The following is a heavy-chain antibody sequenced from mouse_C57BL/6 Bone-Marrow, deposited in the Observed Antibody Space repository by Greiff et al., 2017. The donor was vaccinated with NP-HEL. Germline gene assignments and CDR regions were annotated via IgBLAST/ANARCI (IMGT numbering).Heavy chain of an antibody. V-gene: IGHV1-62-2*01. J-gene: IGHJ2*01. CDR1: GYTFTEYT. CDR2: FYPGSGSI. D-gene: IGHD2-5*01. Sequence: QVQLQQSGAELVKPGASVKLSCKASGYTFTEYTIHWVKQRSGQGLEWIGWFYPGSGSIKYNEKFKDKATLTADKSSSTVYMELSRLTSEDSAVYFCARHEEGYSNYPYYFDYWGQGTTLTVSS. CDR3: ARHEEGYSNYPYYFDY.